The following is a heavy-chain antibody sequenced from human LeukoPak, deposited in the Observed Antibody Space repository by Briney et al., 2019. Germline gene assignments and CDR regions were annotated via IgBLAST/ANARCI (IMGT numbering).Heavy chain of an antibody. Sequence: GGSLRLSCVVSRLTFNSNAMYWVRQAPGKGLEWVSGISVSGGSEYYADSVKVWFSVSTENSKPTVYMQMNSLRGEDKAVYFCASHAHDYDSSGYFDSWGQGALVTVSS. D-gene: IGHD3-22*01. V-gene: IGHV3-23*01. CDR2: ISVSGGSE. J-gene: IGHJ4*02. CDR1: RLTFNSNA. CDR3: ASHAHDYDSSGYFDS.